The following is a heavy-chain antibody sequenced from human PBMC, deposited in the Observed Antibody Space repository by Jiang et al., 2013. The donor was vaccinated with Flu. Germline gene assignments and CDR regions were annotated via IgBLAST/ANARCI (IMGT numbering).Heavy chain of an antibody. D-gene: IGHD2-2*01. CDR3: ARQGARNLPSPGNVAGEPAAYAMDV. Sequence: GLIQPGGSLRLSCAASGFTFSTFALSWVRQAPGKGLEWVSAISPDGDYIYYADSVKGRFTFSRDNSKNTLYLQMNSLRGEDTAVYYCARQGARNLPSPGNVAGEPAAYAMDVWGQGTTVTVSS. CDR1: GFTFSTFA. J-gene: IGHJ6*02. V-gene: IGHV3-23*01. CDR2: ISPDGDYI.